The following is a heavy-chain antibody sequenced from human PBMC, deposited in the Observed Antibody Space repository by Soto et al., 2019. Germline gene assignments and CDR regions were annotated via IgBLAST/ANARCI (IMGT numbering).Heavy chain of an antibody. CDR1: GGSFSGYY. D-gene: IGHD6-13*01. CDR3: ARVGGIAAAGTRDY. CDR2: INHSGST. J-gene: IGHJ4*02. V-gene: IGHV4-34*01. Sequence: QVQLQQWGAGLLKPSETLSLTCAVYGGSFSGYYWSWIRQPPGKGLEWIGEINHSGSTNYNPSLKSRVTISVDTSKNQFSLKLSSVTAADAAVYYCARVGGIAAAGTRDYWGKGTLVTVSS.